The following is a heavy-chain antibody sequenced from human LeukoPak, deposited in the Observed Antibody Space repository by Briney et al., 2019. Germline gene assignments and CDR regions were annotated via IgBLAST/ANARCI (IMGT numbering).Heavy chain of an antibody. Sequence: SETLSLTCTVSGGSISSYYWSWIRQPAGKGLEWIGRIYTSGNTNYNPSLKSRVTMSVDTSKNQFSLKLSSVTAADTAVYYCARGGDYDFWSGEAFLDYWGQGTLVTVSS. D-gene: IGHD3-3*01. J-gene: IGHJ4*02. CDR3: ARGGDYDFWSGEAFLDY. CDR2: IYTSGNT. V-gene: IGHV4-4*07. CDR1: GGSISSYY.